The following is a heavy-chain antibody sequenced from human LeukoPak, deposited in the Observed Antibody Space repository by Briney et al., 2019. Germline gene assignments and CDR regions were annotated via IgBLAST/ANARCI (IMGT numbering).Heavy chain of an antibody. CDR1: GFTFSSYG. J-gene: IGHJ6*02. D-gene: IGHD3-3*01. CDR3: ARDRGYDFWSGYYKPYYYYYGMDV. Sequence: PGGSLRLSCAASGFTFSSYGMHWVRQAPGKGLEWVAVIWYDGSNKYYADSVKGRFTISRDNSKNTLYLQMNSLRAEDTAVYYCARDRGYDFWSGYYKPYYYYYGMDVWGQGTTVTVSS. V-gene: IGHV3-33*01. CDR2: IWYDGSNK.